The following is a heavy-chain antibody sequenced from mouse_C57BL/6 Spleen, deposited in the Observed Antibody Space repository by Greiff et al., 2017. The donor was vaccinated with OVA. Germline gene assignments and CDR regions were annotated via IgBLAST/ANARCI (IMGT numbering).Heavy chain of an antibody. CDR1: GFSLTSYG. V-gene: IGHV2-6-1*01. CDR2: IWSDGST. Sequence: VQGVESGPGLVAPSQSLSITCTVSGFSLTSYGVHWVRQPPGKGLEWLVVIWSDGSTTYNSALKSRLSISKDNSKSQVFLKMNSLQTDDTAMYYCARHEGSGYAWFAYWGQGTLVTVSA. CDR3: ARHEGSGYAWFAY. D-gene: IGHD3-2*02. J-gene: IGHJ3*01.